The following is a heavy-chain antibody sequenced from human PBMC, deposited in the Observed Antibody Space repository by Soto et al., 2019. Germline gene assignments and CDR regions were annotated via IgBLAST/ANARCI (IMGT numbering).Heavy chain of an antibody. CDR2: ISAYNGNT. CDR3: ARNVGGRSGYYYPLDY. V-gene: IGHV1-18*01. J-gene: IGHJ4*02. Sequence: ASVKVSCKASGYTFTSYGISWVRQAPGQGLEWMGWISAYNGNTNYAQKLQGRVTMTTDTSTSTAYMELRSLRSDDTAVYYCARNVGGRSGYYYPLDYWGQGTLVTVSS. CDR1: GYTFTSYG. D-gene: IGHD3-22*01.